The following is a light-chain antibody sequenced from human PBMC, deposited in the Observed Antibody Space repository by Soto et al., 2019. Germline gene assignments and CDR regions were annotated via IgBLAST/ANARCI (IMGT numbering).Light chain of an antibody. J-gene: IGKJ2*01. Sequence: EIVLTQSPGSLSLSPRERATLSCRASQSVSSNHLAWYQQKPGQAPRLLIYGASRRATGIPDRFSGSGSGTDFTLTISRLEPEYFAVYYCQQYGRSTYTFGQGTTVEIK. CDR2: GAS. CDR3: QQYGRSTYT. CDR1: QSVSSNH. V-gene: IGKV3-20*01.